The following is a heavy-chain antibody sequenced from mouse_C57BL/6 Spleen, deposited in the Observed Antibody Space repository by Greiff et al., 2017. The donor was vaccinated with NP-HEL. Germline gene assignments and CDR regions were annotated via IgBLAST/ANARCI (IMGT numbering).Heavy chain of an antibody. D-gene: IGHD1-1*01. CDR1: GYTFTSHW. CDR3: ARHGSSSLAMDY. CDR2: IDPSDSET. J-gene: IGHJ4*01. V-gene: IGHV1-52*01. Sequence: QVQLQQPGAELVRPGSSVKLSCKASGYTFTSHWMHWVKQRPIQGLEWIGNIDPSDSETHYNQKFKDKATLTVDKSSSTAYMQLSSLTSEDSAVYYCARHGSSSLAMDYWGQVTSVTVSS.